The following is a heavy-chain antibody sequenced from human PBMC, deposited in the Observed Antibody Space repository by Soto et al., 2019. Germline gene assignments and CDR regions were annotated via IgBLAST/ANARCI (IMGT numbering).Heavy chain of an antibody. Sequence: PSETLSLTCNVSGRSVSNYYWSWIRQTPGKGLEWIGYIYYSGARSYNPSLKSRVSMSVDMSENQVSPKLSSVTAADTAVYYCARDRRDSGSYYKGADAFDIWGQGTMVTVSS. J-gene: IGHJ3*02. D-gene: IGHD3-10*01. CDR3: ARDRRDSGSYYKGADAFDI. CDR1: GRSVSNYY. V-gene: IGHV4-59*02. CDR2: IYYSGAR.